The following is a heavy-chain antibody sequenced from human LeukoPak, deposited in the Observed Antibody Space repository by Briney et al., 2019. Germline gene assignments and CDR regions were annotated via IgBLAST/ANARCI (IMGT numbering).Heavy chain of an antibody. V-gene: IGHV4-34*01. D-gene: IGHD2-2*01. CDR1: GGSFSGYY. J-gene: IGHJ6*03. Sequence: SETLSLTCAVYGGSFSGYYWSWIRQPPGKGLEWIGEINHSGSTNYNPSLKSRVTISVDTSKNQFSLKLNSVTAADTAKYYCAKYHPRYYYFMDVWGKGTTVTVSS. CDR3: AKYHPRYYYFMDV. CDR2: INHSGST.